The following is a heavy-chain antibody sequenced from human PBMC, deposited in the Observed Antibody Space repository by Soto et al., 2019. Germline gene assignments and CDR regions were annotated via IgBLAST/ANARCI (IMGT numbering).Heavy chain of an antibody. Sequence: SVKVSCKASGGTFSSSAISWVRHAPGQGLEWMGGIIPIFGTANYAQKFQGRVTITADESTSTAYMELSSLRSEDTAVYYCARTNRELRYSWFDPWGQGTLVTVSP. CDR2: IIPIFGTA. CDR3: ARTNRELRYSWFDP. CDR1: GGTFSSSA. D-gene: IGHD1-7*01. V-gene: IGHV1-69*13. J-gene: IGHJ5*02.